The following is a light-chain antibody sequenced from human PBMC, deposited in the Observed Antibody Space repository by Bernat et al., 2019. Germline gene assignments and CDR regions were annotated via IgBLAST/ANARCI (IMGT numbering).Light chain of an antibody. J-gene: IGKJ4*01. CDR3: QQLDSYPLT. V-gene: IGKV1-9*01. CDR1: QVINTY. Sequence: DIQLTQSPSFLSASVGDRVTITCRASQVINTYLAWYQQKPGKAPKLLIYATSTLQSGVPSRFSGSGSGTEFTLTISSLQPEDFATYYCQQLDSYPLTVGGGTRVDIK. CDR2: ATS.